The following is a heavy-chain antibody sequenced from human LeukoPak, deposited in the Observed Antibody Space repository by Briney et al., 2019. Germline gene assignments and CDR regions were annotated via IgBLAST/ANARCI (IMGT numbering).Heavy chain of an antibody. CDR3: AREGGRHYDILSRLTIGYFDL. J-gene: IGHJ2*01. CDR2: IYTSGST. D-gene: IGHD3-9*01. CDR1: GGSISSYY. Sequence: SETLSLTCTVSGGSISSYYWSWIRQPAGKGLEWIGRIYTSGSTNYNPSLKSRVTISVDTSKNQFSLKLSSVTAADTAVYYCAREGGRHYDILSRLTIGYFDLWGRGTLVTVSS. V-gene: IGHV4-4*07.